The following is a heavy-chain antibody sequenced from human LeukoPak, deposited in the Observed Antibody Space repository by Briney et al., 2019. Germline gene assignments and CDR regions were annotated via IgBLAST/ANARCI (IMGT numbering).Heavy chain of an antibody. CDR1: GGSISSGSYY. CDR3: ARGRYSGYSYYYYYMDV. CDR2: IYNSGST. V-gene: IGHV4-61*02. Sequence: SETLSLTCTVSGGSISSGSYYWSWIRQPAGKGLEWIGRIYNSGSTNYNPSLKSRVTISVDTSKNQFSLKLSSVTAADTAVYYCARGRYSGYSYYYYYMDVWGKGTTVTVSS. D-gene: IGHD5-12*01. J-gene: IGHJ6*03.